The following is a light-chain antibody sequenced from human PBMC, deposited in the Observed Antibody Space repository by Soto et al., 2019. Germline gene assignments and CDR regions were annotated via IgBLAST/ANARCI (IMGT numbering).Light chain of an antibody. J-gene: IGLJ2*01. CDR1: SSDIGGYNS. V-gene: IGLV2-8*01. Sequence: QSVLTQPPSASGSPGQSVTISCTGTSSDIGGYNSVSWYQQHPGKAPRLMIYEVNKRPSGVPDRFSGSKSGYTASLTVSGLQTEDEADYYCQVWDSSSDHVVFGGGTKLTVL. CDR3: QVWDSSSDHVV. CDR2: EVN.